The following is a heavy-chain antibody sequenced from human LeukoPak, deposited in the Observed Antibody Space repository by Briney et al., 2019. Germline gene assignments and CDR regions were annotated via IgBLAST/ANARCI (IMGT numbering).Heavy chain of an antibody. V-gene: IGHV3-66*01. D-gene: IGHD6-19*01. J-gene: IGHJ4*02. Sequence: GGSPRLSCAASGFTFTIFGLNWVSQAPGKGLEWVSVIYSGGSTYYADSVKGRFTISRDNSKNTLYLQMNSLRAEDTAVYYCARGGDSSGWYVDYWGQGTLVTVSS. CDR2: IYSGGST. CDR1: GFTFTIFG. CDR3: ARGGDSSGWYVDY.